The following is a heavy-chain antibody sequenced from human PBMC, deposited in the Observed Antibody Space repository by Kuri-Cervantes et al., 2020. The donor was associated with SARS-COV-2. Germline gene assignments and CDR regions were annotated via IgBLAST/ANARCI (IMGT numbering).Heavy chain of an antibody. J-gene: IGHJ2*01. D-gene: IGHD2-21*01. CDR2: FDPEDGET. CDR1: GYTLTELS. V-gene: IGHV1-24*01. Sequence: ASVKVSCKVSGYTLTELSMHWVRQAPGKGLEWMGGFDPEDGETIYAQKFQGRVTMTEDTSTDTAYMELSSLRSEDTAVYYCATAYRGCHYWYFDLWGRGTLVTVSS. CDR3: ATAYRGCHYWYFDL.